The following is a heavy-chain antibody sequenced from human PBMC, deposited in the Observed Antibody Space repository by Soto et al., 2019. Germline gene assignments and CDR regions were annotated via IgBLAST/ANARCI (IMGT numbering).Heavy chain of an antibody. CDR2: TYYRSKWYN. CDR3: VRTPASGTLDP. J-gene: IGHJ5*02. Sequence: LHPLSVTCGISGCRVSSNSAAWYWNSQSPSRGLEGLGRTYYRSKWYNDYAVSVKSRITINPDPSKNRFSLQLNSVPPEDSALPYCVRTPASGTLDPLRQGTLVTVSS. D-gene: IGHD6-13*01. V-gene: IGHV6-1*01. CDR1: GCRVSSNSAA.